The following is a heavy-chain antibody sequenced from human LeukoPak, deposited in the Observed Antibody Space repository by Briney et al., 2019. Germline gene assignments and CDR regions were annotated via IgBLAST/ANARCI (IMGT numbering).Heavy chain of an antibody. CDR2: IYYSGST. CDR3: ARADFWSGYYTATY. Sequence: SETLSLTCTVSGGSISSYYWSWIRQPPGKGLEWIGYIYYSGSTNYNPSLKSRVTISVDTSKNQFSLKLSSVTAADTAVYYCARADFWSGYYTATYWGQGTLVTVSS. D-gene: IGHD3-3*01. J-gene: IGHJ4*02. V-gene: IGHV4-59*01. CDR1: GGSISSYY.